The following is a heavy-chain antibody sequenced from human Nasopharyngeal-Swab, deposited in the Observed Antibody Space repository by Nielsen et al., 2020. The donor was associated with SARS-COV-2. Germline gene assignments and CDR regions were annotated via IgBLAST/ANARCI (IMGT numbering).Heavy chain of an antibody. D-gene: IGHD6-6*01. J-gene: IGHJ5*02. CDR2: INSDGSST. Sequence: GESLKISCAASGFTFSSYWMHWVRQAPGKGLVWVSRINSDGSSTSYADSVKGRFTISRDNTKNTLYLQMNSLRAEDTAVYYCARDSSDWFDPWGQGTLVTVSS. V-gene: IGHV3-74*01. CDR3: ARDSSDWFDP. CDR1: GFTFSSYW.